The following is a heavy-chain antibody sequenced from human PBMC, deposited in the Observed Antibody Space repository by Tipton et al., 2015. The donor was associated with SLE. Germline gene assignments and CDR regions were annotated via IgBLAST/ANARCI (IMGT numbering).Heavy chain of an antibody. Sequence: TLSLTCTISGGSISSGTYYWNWIRQPAGTGPEWIGRIYTFGSTTYNPSLKNRVTISLDMSKNQFSLRLTSVTAADTALYYCATLDASGSYPFDYWGQGTRVTVSS. D-gene: IGHD3-10*01. CDR1: GGSISSGTYY. V-gene: IGHV4-61*02. J-gene: IGHJ4*02. CDR2: IYTFGST. CDR3: ATLDASGSYPFDY.